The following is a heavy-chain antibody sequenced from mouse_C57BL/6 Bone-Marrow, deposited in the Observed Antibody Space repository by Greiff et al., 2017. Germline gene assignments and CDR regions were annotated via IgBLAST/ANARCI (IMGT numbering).Heavy chain of an antibody. CDR1: GYTFTDYE. CDR2: IDPETGGT. D-gene: IGHD1-1*01. Sequence: VKLQESGAELVRPGASVTLSCKASGYTFTDYEMHWVKQTPVHGLEWIGAIDPETGGTAYNQKFKGKAILTADKSSSTAYMELRSLTSEDSAVYYCTRGLLLRYYYAMDYWGQGTSVTVSS. J-gene: IGHJ4*01. V-gene: IGHV1-15*01. CDR3: TRGLLLRYYYAMDY.